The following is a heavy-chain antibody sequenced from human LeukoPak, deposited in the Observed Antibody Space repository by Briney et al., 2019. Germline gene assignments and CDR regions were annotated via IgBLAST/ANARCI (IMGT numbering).Heavy chain of an antibody. D-gene: IGHD5/OR15-5a*01. CDR3: IRGGIQVSGIDAFDI. CDR2: IGIAGDT. CDR1: GFTFSSYD. J-gene: IGHJ3*02. V-gene: IGHV3-13*01. Sequence: GGSLRLSCAASGFTFSSYDMHWVSQAPGRGLEWVSAIGIAGDTYYPDSVKGRFTISRENAKNSMYLQMNSLKDGDKAVYYCIRGGIQVSGIDAFDIWGQGTMVTVSS.